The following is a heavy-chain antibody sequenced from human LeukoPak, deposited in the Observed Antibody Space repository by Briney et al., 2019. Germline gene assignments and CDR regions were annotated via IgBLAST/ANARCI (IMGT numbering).Heavy chain of an antibody. CDR1: GFTFSSYN. CDR2: ISSSSNYM. J-gene: IGHJ4*02. Sequence: GGSLRLSCAASGFTFSSYNMNWVRQAPGKGLEWVSSISSSSNYMYYADSLKGRFTISRDNTKNSLYLQMNSLRAEDTALYYCERARQLWSLYYFDYWGQGTLVTVSS. V-gene: IGHV3-21*01. D-gene: IGHD5-18*01. CDR3: ERARQLWSLYYFDY.